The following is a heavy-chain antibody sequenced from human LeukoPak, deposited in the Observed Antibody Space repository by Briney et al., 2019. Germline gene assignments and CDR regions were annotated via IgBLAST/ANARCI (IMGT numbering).Heavy chain of an antibody. CDR2: IYYTGST. J-gene: IGHJ4*02. D-gene: IGHD1-1*01. CDR1: GGSISSGGNY. V-gene: IGHV4-31*03. Sequence: SETLSLTCTVSGGSISSGGNYWSWIRQHPGKGLGWIGYIYYTGSTNNNPSLKNRITLSVDTSKNQFSLRLSSVTAADTAVYYCARRVGKYPTYYFDYWGQGTLVTVSS. CDR3: ARRVGKYPTYYFDY.